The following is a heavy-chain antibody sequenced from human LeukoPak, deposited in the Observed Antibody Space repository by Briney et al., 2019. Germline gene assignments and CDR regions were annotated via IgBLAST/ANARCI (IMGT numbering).Heavy chain of an antibody. V-gene: IGHV3-21*01. CDR2: ISSTSSYI. Sequence: GGSLRLSCTSSGFTFGTYAVSWFRQAPGKGLEWVSSISSTSSYIYYADSVKGRFTISRDNAKNSLYLQMNSLSAEDTAVFYCARAFSGWSKDYFDYWGQGTLVTVSS. CDR1: GFTFGTYA. J-gene: IGHJ4*02. D-gene: IGHD3-3*01. CDR3: ARAFSGWSKDYFDY.